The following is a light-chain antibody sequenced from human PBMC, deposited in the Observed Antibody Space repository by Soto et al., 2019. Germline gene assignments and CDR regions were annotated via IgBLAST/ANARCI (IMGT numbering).Light chain of an antibody. Sequence: EIVLTQSPATLSLSPGERATLSFMASQSVTDSLAWYQQRPGQAPRLLIYDASSRATGIPARFSGSGSGTDFTLTISSLEPEDFAVYYCQQRRNWPSITFGQGTQLEIK. CDR1: QSVTDS. V-gene: IGKV3-11*01. CDR3: QQRRNWPSIT. J-gene: IGKJ5*01. CDR2: DAS.